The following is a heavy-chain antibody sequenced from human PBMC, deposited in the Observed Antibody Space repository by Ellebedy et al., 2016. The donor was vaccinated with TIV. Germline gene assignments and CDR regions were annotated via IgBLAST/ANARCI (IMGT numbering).Heavy chain of an antibody. CDR3: ARGQGRGSYYYYYYYYMDV. Sequence: GSLRLXXTVSGGSISSYYWSWIRQPPGKGLEWIGYIYYSGSTNYNPSLKSRVTISVDTSKNQFSLKLSSVTAADTAVYYCARGQGRGSYYYYYYYYMDVWGKGTTVTVSS. J-gene: IGHJ6*03. D-gene: IGHD1-26*01. CDR1: GGSISSYY. CDR2: IYYSGST. V-gene: IGHV4-59*12.